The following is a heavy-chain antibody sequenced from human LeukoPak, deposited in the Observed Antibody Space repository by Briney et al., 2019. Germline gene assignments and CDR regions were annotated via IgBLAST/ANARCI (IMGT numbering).Heavy chain of an antibody. CDR3: VRGSTLRHYQY. CDR1: GGSISSSTYY. J-gene: IGHJ4*02. CDR2: IYYSGNT. V-gene: IGHV4-39*01. Sequence: SETLSLTCTVSGGSISSSTYYWGWIRRPPGKGLEWIGSIYYSGNTYYNPSLKSRVTVSVDTSKNQFSLILTSVTAADTAVYYCVRGSTLRHYQYWGQGTLVTVSS. D-gene: IGHD3-16*01.